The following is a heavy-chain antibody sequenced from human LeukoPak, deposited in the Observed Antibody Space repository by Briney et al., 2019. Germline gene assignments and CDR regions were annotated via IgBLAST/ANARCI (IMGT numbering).Heavy chain of an antibody. CDR1: GYTFTSYY. CDR2: MNPDSGKT. Sequence: GASVKVYCKASGYTFTSYYFSWVRQATGQGLEWMGWMNPDSGKTGYAQKFQGRVTMTRNTSISTAYMELSSLRSEDTAVYYCARGHNYDVLTGPSPDYWGQGTLVTVSS. CDR3: ARGHNYDVLTGPSPDY. V-gene: IGHV1-8*01. J-gene: IGHJ4*02. D-gene: IGHD3-9*01.